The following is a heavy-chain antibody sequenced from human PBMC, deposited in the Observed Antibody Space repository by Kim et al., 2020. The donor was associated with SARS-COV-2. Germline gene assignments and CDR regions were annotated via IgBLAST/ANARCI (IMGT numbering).Heavy chain of an antibody. D-gene: IGHD1-7*01. CDR2: INTAGNT. Sequence: GGSLRLSCAASGFSFSSYYMHWVRQAPGKGLELVSAINTAGNTFYQASAESGRTIITNNANKSTQFQLMSSMAAEAAAVYYSASNRPGTTMYFDYYWHQ. CDR3: ASNRPGTTMYFDYY. V-gene: IGHV3-13*01. CDR1: GFSFSSYY. J-gene: IGHJ4*02.